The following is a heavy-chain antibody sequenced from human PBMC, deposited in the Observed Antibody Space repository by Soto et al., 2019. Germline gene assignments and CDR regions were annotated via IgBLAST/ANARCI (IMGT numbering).Heavy chain of an antibody. V-gene: IGHV3-49*03. Sequence: GGSLRLSCTASGFTFGDYAMSWFRQAPGKGLEWVGFIRSKAYGGTTEYAASVKGRFTISRDDSKSIAYLQMNSLKTEDTAVYYCTSEPRDGYNDPWGQGTLVTVSS. CDR3: TSEPRDGYNDP. D-gene: IGHD5-12*01. CDR1: GFTFGDYA. J-gene: IGHJ5*02. CDR2: IRSKAYGGTT.